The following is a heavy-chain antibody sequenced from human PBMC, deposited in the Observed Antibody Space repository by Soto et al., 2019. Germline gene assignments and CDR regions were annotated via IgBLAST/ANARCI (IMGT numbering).Heavy chain of an antibody. D-gene: IGHD1-26*01. CDR2: ISYDGSNK. CDR1: GFTFSSYG. CDR3: AKDVVVGATTGLVDYYYYYGMDV. Sequence: QVQLVESGGGVVQPGRSLRLSCAASGFTFSSYGMHWVRQAPGKGLEWVAVISYDGSNKYYADSVKGRFTISRDNSKNTLYLQMHSLRAEDTAVYYCAKDVVVGATTGLVDYYYYYGMDVGGQGTTFTFSS. J-gene: IGHJ6*02. V-gene: IGHV3-30*18.